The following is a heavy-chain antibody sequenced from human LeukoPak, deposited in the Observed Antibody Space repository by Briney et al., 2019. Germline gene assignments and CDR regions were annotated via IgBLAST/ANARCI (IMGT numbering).Heavy chain of an antibody. CDR2: MNPNSGNT. V-gene: IGHV1-8*01. CDR1: GYTFTSYD. CDR3: ARGTYYDSSGYYYVGY. J-gene: IGHJ4*02. D-gene: IGHD3-22*01. Sequence: GASVKVSCKASGYTFTSYDINWVRQATGQGLEWMGWMNPNSGNTGYAQKFQGRVTMTRNTSLSTAYMELSSLRSEDTAVYYCARGTYYDSSGYYYVGYWGQGTLVTVSS.